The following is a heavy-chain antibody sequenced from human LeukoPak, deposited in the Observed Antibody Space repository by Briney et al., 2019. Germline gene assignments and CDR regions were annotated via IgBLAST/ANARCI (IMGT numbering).Heavy chain of an antibody. J-gene: IGHJ5*02. V-gene: IGHV1-69*13. CDR2: ILPIFGTS. Sequence: SVKVSCKASGGTFSSYVINWVRQAPGQGLEWMGGILPIFGTSIYSQQFQGRVTITADESTNTAYMELNRLRSDDTATYYCARAEDQGRYFDWLPGFDPWGQGTLVTVSS. D-gene: IGHD3-9*01. CDR1: GGTFSSYV. CDR3: ARAEDQGRYFDWLPGFDP.